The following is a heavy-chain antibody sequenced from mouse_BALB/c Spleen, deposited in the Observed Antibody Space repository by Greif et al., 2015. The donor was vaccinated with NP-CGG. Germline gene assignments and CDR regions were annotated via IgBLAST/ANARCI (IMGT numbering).Heavy chain of an antibody. CDR3: ARSYDYDDWFAY. Sequence: VQLQQSGAELVRPGTSVKVSRKASGYAFTNYLIEWVKQRPGQGLEWIGVINPGSGGTNYNEKFKGKATLTADKSSSTAYMQLSSLTSDDSAVYFCARSYDYDDWFAYWGQGTLVTVSA. J-gene: IGHJ3*01. CDR2: INPGSGGT. CDR1: GYAFTNYL. V-gene: IGHV1-54*03. D-gene: IGHD2-4*01.